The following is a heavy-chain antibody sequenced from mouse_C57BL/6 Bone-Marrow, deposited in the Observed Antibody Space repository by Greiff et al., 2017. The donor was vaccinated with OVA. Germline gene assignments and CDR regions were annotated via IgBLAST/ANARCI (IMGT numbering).Heavy chain of an antibody. Sequence: QVQLQQSGAELVKPGASVKISCKASGYAFSSYWMNWVKQRPGKGLEWIGQIYPGDGDTNYNGKFKGKATLTADKSSSTAYMQLSSLTSEDSAVYFCARSGIYYYGSSHYFDYWGQGTTLTVSS. CDR1: GYAFSSYW. V-gene: IGHV1-80*01. J-gene: IGHJ2*01. CDR3: ARSGIYYYGSSHYFDY. D-gene: IGHD1-1*01. CDR2: IYPGDGDT.